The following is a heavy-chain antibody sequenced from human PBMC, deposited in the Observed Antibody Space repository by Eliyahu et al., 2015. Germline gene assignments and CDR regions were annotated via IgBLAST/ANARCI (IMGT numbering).Heavy chain of an antibody. V-gene: IGHV3-48*03. CDR1: GFXFXSYE. J-gene: IGHJ6*02. CDR2: ISSGGRTL. Sequence: EVQLVESGGGLVQPGGSLRLSCXASGFXFXSYEMNWVRQAPGKGLQWISYISSGGRTLYYADSVKGRFTISRDNAKNSVYLQMNSLRAEDTAVYYCARDTSGSSSGWFHYYYGMDVWGQGTTVTVSS. CDR3: ARDTSGSSSGWFHYYYGMDV. D-gene: IGHD6-19*01.